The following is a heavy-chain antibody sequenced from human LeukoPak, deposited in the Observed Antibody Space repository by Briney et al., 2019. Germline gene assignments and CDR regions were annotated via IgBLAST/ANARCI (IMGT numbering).Heavy chain of an antibody. CDR2: ISSSGSTI. CDR3: ARAREYYYDTSKPGGFDI. J-gene: IGHJ3*02. V-gene: IGHV3-11*04. CDR1: GFTFSDYY. Sequence: GGSLRLSCAASGFTFSDYYMSWIRQAPGKGLEWVSYISSSGSTIYYADSVKGRFTISRDNAKNSLYLQMNSLRAEDTAVYYCARAREYYYDTSKPGGFDIWGRGTMVTVSS. D-gene: IGHD3-16*01.